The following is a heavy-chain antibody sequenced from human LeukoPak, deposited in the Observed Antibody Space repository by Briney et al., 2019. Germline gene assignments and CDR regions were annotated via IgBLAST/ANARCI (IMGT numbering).Heavy chain of an antibody. J-gene: IGHJ3*02. V-gene: IGHV1-18*01. CDR2: ISSHNG. CDR3: ARVTRVAAVDAFDI. Sequence: ASVKVSCKASGYTFSGYGITWVRQAPGQGLEWMGWISSHNGNYAQKFQDRVIMTTDTSTSTAYMELSRLRSDDTAVYYCARVTRVAAVDAFDIWGRGTMVTVSS. CDR1: GYTFSGYG. D-gene: IGHD6-13*01.